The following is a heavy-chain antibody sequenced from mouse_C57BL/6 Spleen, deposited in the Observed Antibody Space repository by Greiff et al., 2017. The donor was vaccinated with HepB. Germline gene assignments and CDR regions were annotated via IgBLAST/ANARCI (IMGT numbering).Heavy chain of an antibody. V-gene: IGHV5-6*01. CDR2: ISSGGSYT. CDR3: ARRQGYGNYVYFDY. J-gene: IGHJ2*01. Sequence: VQLKESGGDLVKPGGSLKLSCAASGFTFSSYGMSWVRQTPDKRLEWVATISSGGSYTYYPDSVKGRFTISRDNAKNTLYLQMSSLKSEDTAMYYCARRQGYGNYVYFDYWGQGTTLTVSS. D-gene: IGHD2-1*01. CDR1: GFTFSSYG.